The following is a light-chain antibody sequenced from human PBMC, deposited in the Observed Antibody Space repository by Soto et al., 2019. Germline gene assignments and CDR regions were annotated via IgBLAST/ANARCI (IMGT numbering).Light chain of an antibody. CDR1: SSDVGGYNF. J-gene: IGLJ1*01. V-gene: IGLV2-11*01. CDR3: CSYAGSYTYV. CDR2: NVI. Sequence: HSVLTQPRSVSGSPGQSVTISCTGTSSDVGGYNFVSWYQHHPGKAPKLMIYNVIQRPSGVPDRFSASKSGNTASLTISGLQAEDEADYYCCSYAGSYTYVFGTGTKVTVL.